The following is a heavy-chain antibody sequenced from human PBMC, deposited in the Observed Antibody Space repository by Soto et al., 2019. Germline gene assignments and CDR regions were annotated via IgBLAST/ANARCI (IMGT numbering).Heavy chain of an antibody. CDR2: IHYSGST. V-gene: IGHV4-59*13. J-gene: IGHJ4*02. CDR3: AEGGTSSLPFDS. Sequence: QVQLQESGPGLVKPSETLSLTCTVSGGSISPYYWSWIRQPPGKGLERIGNIHYSGSTNYNPSLKSRVTISIDTSTNPFPLKLTSVSADDTAVFYCAEGGTSSLPFDSWGQGTLVPVSS. CDR1: GGSISPYY. D-gene: IGHD2-2*01.